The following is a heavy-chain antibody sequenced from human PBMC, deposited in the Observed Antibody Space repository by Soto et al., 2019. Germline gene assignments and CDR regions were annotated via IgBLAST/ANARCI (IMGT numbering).Heavy chain of an antibody. CDR3: ARGGSYYFVEAFDI. CDR2: INAGNGNT. J-gene: IGHJ3*02. D-gene: IGHD1-26*01. CDR1: GYTFTSYA. Sequence: ASVKVSCKASGYTFTSYAMHWVRQAPGQRLEWMGWINAGNGNTKYPQKFQGRVTITRDTSASTAYMELSSLRSEDTAVYYCARGGSYYFVEAFDIWGQGTMVTVSS. V-gene: IGHV1-3*01.